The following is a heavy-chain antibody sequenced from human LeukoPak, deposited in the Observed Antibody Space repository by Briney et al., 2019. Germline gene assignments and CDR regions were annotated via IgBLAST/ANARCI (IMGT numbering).Heavy chain of an antibody. V-gene: IGHV3-53*01. CDR1: GLTVNNNY. D-gene: IGHD3-22*01. CDR3: ATPLDYYDTSGYHEGGD. Sequence: AGGSLRLSCAASGLTVNNNYMNWVRQAPGKGLEWVSALYIGGNTYYADSVRGRFTISRDNSKNTLYLQMNSLRAEDTAVYYCATPLDYYDTSGYHEGGDWGQGTLVTVSS. J-gene: IGHJ4*02. CDR2: LYIGGNT.